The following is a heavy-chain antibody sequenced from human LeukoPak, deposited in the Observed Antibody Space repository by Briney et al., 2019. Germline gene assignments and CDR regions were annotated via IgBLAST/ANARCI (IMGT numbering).Heavy chain of an antibody. CDR3: ARLRRNSDRSGYYYYYDY. Sequence: PGGSLRLSCAASGITFSSYSINWVRQAPGKGLEWVSSISVGSNYIYYADSVRGRFSISRDDARNSLYLQMDSLRGDDTAVYYCARLRRNSDRSGYYYYYDYWGQGTLVTVSS. D-gene: IGHD3-22*01. CDR1: GITFSSYS. CDR2: ISVGSNYI. J-gene: IGHJ4*02. V-gene: IGHV3-21*01.